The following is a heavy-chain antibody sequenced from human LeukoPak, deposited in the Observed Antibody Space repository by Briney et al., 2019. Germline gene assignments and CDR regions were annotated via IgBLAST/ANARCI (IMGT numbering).Heavy chain of an antibody. Sequence: SQTLSLTCTVSGGSISSGSYYWSWIRQPPGKGLEWIGYIYYSGSTNYNPSLKSRVTISVDTSKNQFSLKLSSVTAADTAVYYCARGPSYGVLHFDYWGQGTLVTVSS. CDR2: IYYSGST. CDR1: GGSISSGSYY. CDR3: ARGPSYGVLHFDY. V-gene: IGHV4-61*01. J-gene: IGHJ4*02. D-gene: IGHD4-17*01.